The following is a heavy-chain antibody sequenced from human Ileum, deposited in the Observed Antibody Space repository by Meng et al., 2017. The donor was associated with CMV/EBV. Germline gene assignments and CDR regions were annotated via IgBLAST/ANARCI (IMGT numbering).Heavy chain of an antibody. V-gene: IGHV3-74*01. D-gene: IGHD3-3*01. J-gene: IGHJ4*02. CDR2: INTDGSTT. Sequence: GESLKISCVASGFTFTTYWIHWVRQAPGKGPVWVSIINTDGSTTRYADSVKGRFTISRDNAKNTLYLQMNSLKAEDTAVYYCAREGHYGFRGGYYTGGDYWGQGTLVTVSS. CDR1: GFTFTTYW. CDR3: AREGHYGFRGGYYTGGDY.